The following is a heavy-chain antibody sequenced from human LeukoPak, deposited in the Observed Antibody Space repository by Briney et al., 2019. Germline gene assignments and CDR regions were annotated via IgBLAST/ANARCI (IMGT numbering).Heavy chain of an antibody. Sequence: GGSLRLSCAASGFTFSSYSMNWVRQAPGKGLEWVSSISSSSSYIYYADSVKGRFTISRDNAKNSLYLQMNSLRAEDTAVYYCARGELVVPAAIRAYFDYWGQGTLVTVSS. J-gene: IGHJ4*02. V-gene: IGHV3-21*01. CDR3: ARGELVVPAAIRAYFDY. CDR1: GFTFSSYS. CDR2: ISSSSSYI. D-gene: IGHD2-2*02.